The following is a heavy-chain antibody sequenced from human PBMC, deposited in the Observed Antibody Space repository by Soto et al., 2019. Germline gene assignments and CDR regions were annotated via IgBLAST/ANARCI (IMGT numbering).Heavy chain of an antibody. J-gene: IGHJ4*02. CDR3: AKLPYSSGVYYFDY. D-gene: IGHD6-19*01. CDR2: ISGSIGST. Sequence: GGSLRLSCAASRFTFSTYAMSWVRQVPGKGLEWVSAISGSIGSTYYADSVKGRFTISRDNSKNTLYLQMNSLRAEDTAVYYCAKLPYSSGVYYFDYWGQGTLVTVSS. CDR1: RFTFSTYA. V-gene: IGHV3-23*01.